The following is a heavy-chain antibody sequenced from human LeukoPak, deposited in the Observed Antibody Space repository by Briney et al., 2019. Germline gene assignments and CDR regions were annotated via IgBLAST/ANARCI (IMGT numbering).Heavy chain of an antibody. V-gene: IGHV4-59*01. CDR3: ARNVLLWFGELID. CDR1: GGSISSYY. D-gene: IGHD3-10*01. Sequence: PSETLFLTCTVSGGSISSYYWSWIRQPPGKGLEWIGYIYYSGSTNYNPSLKSRVTISVDTSKNQFSLKLSSVTAADTAVYYCARNVLLWFGELIDWGQGTLVTVSS. J-gene: IGHJ4*02. CDR2: IYYSGST.